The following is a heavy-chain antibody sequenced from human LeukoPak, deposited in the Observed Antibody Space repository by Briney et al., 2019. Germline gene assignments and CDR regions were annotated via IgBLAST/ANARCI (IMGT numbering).Heavy chain of an antibody. CDR3: AKDLDYGDYYFDY. D-gene: IGHD4-17*01. CDR1: GFTFSSYA. CDR2: ISGSGGST. V-gene: IGHV3-23*01. Sequence: SGGSLRLSCAASGFTFSSYAMSWVRQAPGKGLEWVSAISGSGGSTYYADSVKGRFTISRDNSKNTLYLQMNSLKAEDTAVYYCAKDLDYGDYYFDYWGQGTLVTVS. J-gene: IGHJ4*02.